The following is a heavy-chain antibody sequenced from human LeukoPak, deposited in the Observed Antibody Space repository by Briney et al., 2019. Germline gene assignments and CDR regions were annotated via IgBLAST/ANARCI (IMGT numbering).Heavy chain of an antibody. J-gene: IGHJ3*02. CDR3: AKERIVGATKVYAFDI. V-gene: IGHV3-53*05. D-gene: IGHD1-26*01. CDR2: IYSGGST. Sequence: GGSLRLSCAASGFTVSSNYMSWVRQAPGKGLEWVSVIYSGGSTYYADSVKGRFTISRDNSKNTLYLQMNSLRAEDTAVYYCAKERIVGATKVYAFDIWGQGTMVTVSS. CDR1: GFTVSSNY.